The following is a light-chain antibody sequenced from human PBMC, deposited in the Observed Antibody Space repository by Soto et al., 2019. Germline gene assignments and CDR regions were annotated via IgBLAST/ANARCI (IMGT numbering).Light chain of an antibody. CDR1: QSIRTW. V-gene: IGKV1-5*01. Sequence: DIQMTQSPSTLSASVGDRVTITCRASQSIRTWLAWYQQKPGKAPKLLIYDASSLKSGVPSRCSGGGSGTEFTLTISSLQPDDFTTYYCQQYNTNPWTFGQGTKVDIK. CDR3: QQYNTNPWT. J-gene: IGKJ1*01. CDR2: DAS.